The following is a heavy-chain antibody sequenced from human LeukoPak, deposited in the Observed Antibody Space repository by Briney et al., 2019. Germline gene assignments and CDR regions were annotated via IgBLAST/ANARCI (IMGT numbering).Heavy chain of an antibody. Sequence: PSQTLSLTCAISGDSVSSNSSAWTWIRQSPSRGLEWLGRTYYRSKWYNDYALSVKSRITINPDTSKNQFSLKLSSVTAADTAVYYCAGSIAARLDYWGQGTLVTVSS. J-gene: IGHJ4*02. CDR3: AGSIAARLDY. D-gene: IGHD6-6*01. CDR2: TYYRSKWYN. V-gene: IGHV6-1*01. CDR1: GDSVSSNSSA.